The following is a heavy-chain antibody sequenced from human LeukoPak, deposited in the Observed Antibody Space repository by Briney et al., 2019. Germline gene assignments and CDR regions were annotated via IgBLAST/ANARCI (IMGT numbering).Heavy chain of an antibody. Sequence: GGSLRLSCAASGFTFSSYSMNWVRQAPGKGLEWVSSISSSSSYIYYADSVKGRFTISRDNAKNSLYLQMNSLRAEDTAAYYCARDHRGGTYYYDSSGYYDYWGQGTLVTVSS. J-gene: IGHJ4*02. CDR2: ISSSSSYI. V-gene: IGHV3-21*01. D-gene: IGHD3-22*01. CDR3: ARDHRGGTYYYDSSGYYDY. CDR1: GFTFSSYS.